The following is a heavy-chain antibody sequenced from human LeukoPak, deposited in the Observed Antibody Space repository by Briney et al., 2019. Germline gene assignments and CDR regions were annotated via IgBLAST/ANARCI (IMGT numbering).Heavy chain of an antibody. D-gene: IGHD3-22*01. V-gene: IGHV4-59*12. CDR2: IYYSGST. J-gene: IGHJ4*02. CDR3: ARERAPYYYDSSGYYFDY. Sequence: SETLSLTCTVSGGSISSYYWSWIRQPPGKGLEWIGYIYYSGSTNYNPSLKSRVTISVDTSKNQFSLKLSSVTAADTAVYYCARERAPYYYDSSGYYFDYWGQGTLVTVSS. CDR1: GGSISSYY.